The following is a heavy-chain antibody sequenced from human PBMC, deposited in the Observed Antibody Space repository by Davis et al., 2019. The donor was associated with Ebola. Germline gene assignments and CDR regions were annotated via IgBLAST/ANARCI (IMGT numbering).Heavy chain of an antibody. CDR3: ATRGSSREFDY. CDR2: ITGSGSLT. J-gene: IGHJ4*02. Sequence: GESLKISCAASGFTFSSYAMSWVRQTPGKGLEWVSAITGSGSLTGYADSGKGRFTIARDNYKNTMNMQMHRLRVEDTAVYYCATRGSSREFDYWGQGTLVSVSS. CDR1: GFTFSSYA. D-gene: IGHD6-13*01. V-gene: IGHV3-23*01.